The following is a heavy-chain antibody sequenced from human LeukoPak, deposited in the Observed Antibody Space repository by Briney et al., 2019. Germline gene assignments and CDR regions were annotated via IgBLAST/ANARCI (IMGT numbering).Heavy chain of an antibody. Sequence: GGSLRLSCAASAFTFSNYNMNWVRQAPGKGLEWVSSISSSATYIYYADSVKGRFTISRDDAKHSLFLQMNSLRAEDTAVYYCATADLTGYYGGDYWGQGTLVTVSS. CDR3: ATADLTGYYGGDY. J-gene: IGHJ4*02. CDR1: AFTFSNYN. CDR2: ISSSATYI. D-gene: IGHD3-9*01. V-gene: IGHV3-21*01.